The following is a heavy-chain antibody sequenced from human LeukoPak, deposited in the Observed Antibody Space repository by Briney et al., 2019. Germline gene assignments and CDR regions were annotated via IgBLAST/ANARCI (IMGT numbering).Heavy chain of an antibody. D-gene: IGHD6-13*01. J-gene: IGHJ5*02. CDR3: ARTGYSSSWYVTDNWFDP. CDR1: GGTFSSYA. Sequence: ASVKVSCKASGGTFSSYAISWVRQAPGQGLEWMGGIIPIFGTANYAQKFQGRVTITADESTSTAYMELSSLRSEDTAVYYCARTGYSSSWYVTDNWFDPWGQGTLVTVSS. CDR2: IIPIFGTA. V-gene: IGHV1-69*13.